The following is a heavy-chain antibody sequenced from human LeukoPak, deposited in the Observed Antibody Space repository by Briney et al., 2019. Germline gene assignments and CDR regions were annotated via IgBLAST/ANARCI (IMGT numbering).Heavy chain of an antibody. Sequence: SETLSLTCTVSGGSISSYYWSWIRQPPGKGLEWIGYIYYSGSTNYNPSLKSRVTISVDTSKNQFSLKLSSVTAADTAVYYCAGDNGNDRYYYYYGMDVWGKGTTVTVSS. J-gene: IGHJ6*04. V-gene: IGHV4-59*01. CDR3: AGDNGNDRYYYYYGMDV. CDR1: GGSISSYY. CDR2: IYYSGST. D-gene: IGHD5-12*01.